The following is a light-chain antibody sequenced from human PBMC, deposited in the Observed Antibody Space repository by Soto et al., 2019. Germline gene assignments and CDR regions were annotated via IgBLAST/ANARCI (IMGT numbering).Light chain of an antibody. CDR2: DNT. J-gene: IGLJ2*01. CDR3: QSSDINLSGVV. Sequence: QSVLTQPPSVSGAPGQRVTISCTGSRCDIGAGYDVHWYQQLPGTAPKLLIFDNTNRPSGIPDRFSGSTSGTSASLAITGLQDEDEDDYYCQSSDINLSGVVFGGGTKLTVL. V-gene: IGLV1-40*01. CDR1: RCDIGAGYD.